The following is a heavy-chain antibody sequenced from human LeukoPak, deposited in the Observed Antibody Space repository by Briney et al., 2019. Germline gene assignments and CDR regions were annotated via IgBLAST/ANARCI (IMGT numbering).Heavy chain of an antibody. CDR3: ARGPHCSSTSCYVTGAFDV. V-gene: IGHV3-21*01. Sequence: GGSLRLSCAGSGFSFSIYSMNWVRQAPGKGLEWVSSISSSSSSIYYADSLKGRFTISRDNAKDSLYLQTNSLRDEDTAVYYCARGPHCSSTSCYVTGAFDVWGQGTMVTVSS. CDR2: ISSSSSSI. D-gene: IGHD2-2*01. CDR1: GFSFSIYS. J-gene: IGHJ3*01.